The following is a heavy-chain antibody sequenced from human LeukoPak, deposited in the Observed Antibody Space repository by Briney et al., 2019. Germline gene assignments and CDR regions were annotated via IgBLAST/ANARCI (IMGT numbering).Heavy chain of an antibody. V-gene: IGHV3-48*02. Sequence: GGSLRLSCAASGFTFSSYSMNWVCQAPGKGLEWVSYISTSSSTIYYADSVKGRFTISRDNAKNSLYLQMNSLRDEDTAVYYCARDYRSSSGWTVDYWGQGTLVTVSS. CDR3: ARDYRSSSGWTVDY. J-gene: IGHJ4*02. CDR1: GFTFSSYS. D-gene: IGHD6-19*01. CDR2: ISTSSSTI.